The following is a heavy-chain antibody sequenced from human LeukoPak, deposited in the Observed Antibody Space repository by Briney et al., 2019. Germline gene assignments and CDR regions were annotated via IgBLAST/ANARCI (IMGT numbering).Heavy chain of an antibody. D-gene: IGHD3-10*01. CDR1: GFTFSSYA. J-gene: IGHJ6*02. Sequence: PGRSLRLSCAASGFTFSSYAMHWVRQAPGKGLEWVAVISYDGSNKYYADSVKGRFTISRDNSKNTLYLQMNSLRAEDTAVYYCARDAFIYYYGMDVWGQGTTVTVSS. CDR3: ARDAFIYYYGMDV. CDR2: ISYDGSNK. V-gene: IGHV3-30*04.